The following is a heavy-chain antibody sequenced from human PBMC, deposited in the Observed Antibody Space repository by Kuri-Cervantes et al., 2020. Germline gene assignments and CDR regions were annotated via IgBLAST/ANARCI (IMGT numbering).Heavy chain of an antibody. V-gene: IGHV3-15*01. CDR2: IKSKTDGGTT. D-gene: IGHD1-7*01. CDR1: GFTFSNAW. Sequence: GESLKISCAASGFTFSNAWMSWVRQAPGKGLEWVGRIKSKTDGGTTDYAAPVKGRFTISRDDSKNTLYLQMNSLKTEDTAVYYCTTNWNYGYYYFDYWGQGTLVTVSS. CDR3: TTNWNYGYYYFDY. J-gene: IGHJ4*02.